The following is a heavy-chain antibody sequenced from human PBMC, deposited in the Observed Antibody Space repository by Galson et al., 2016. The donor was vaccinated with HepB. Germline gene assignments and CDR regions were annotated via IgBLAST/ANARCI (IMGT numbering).Heavy chain of an antibody. CDR1: GGSISSGGYY. Sequence: TLSLTCPVSGGSISSGGYYWSWIRQHPGKGLEWIGYIYYSGSTYYNPSPKSRVTITVHTSKKQFSLKLSSVTAADTAVYYCAQVNDYESSGHLLFDYWGQGTLGTVSS. V-gene: IGHV4-31*03. CDR2: IYYSGST. CDR3: AQVNDYESSGHLLFDY. D-gene: IGHD3-22*01. J-gene: IGHJ4*02.